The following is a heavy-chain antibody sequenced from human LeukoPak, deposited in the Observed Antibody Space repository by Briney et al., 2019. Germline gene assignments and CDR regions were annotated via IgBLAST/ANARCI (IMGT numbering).Heavy chain of an antibody. CDR1: GGSISSSNW. D-gene: IGHD1-26*01. J-gene: IGHJ4*02. CDR2: IYHSGST. CDR3: ASLNSGSSTFDY. Sequence: SETLSLTCAVSGGSISSSNWWSWVRQPPGKGLEWIGEIYHSGSTNYNPSLKSRVTISVDKSKNQFSLKLSSVTAADTAVYYCASLNSGSSTFDYWGQGTLVTVSS. V-gene: IGHV4-4*02.